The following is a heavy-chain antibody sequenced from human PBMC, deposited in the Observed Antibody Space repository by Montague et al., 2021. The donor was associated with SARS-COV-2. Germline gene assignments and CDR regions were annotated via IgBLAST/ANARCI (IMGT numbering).Heavy chain of an antibody. Sequence: SETLSLTCAVYGGSFSDYSWSWIRQPPGKGLEWIGEINHSGSTNYNPSLKSRVTISVDTSKNQFSLKLSSVTAADTAVYYCARGTLGITMIVVVMTGGNYYFDSWGQGNLVTVSS. V-gene: IGHV4-34*01. CDR3: ARGTLGITMIVVVMTGGNYYFDS. J-gene: IGHJ4*02. CDR1: GGSFSDYS. D-gene: IGHD3-22*01. CDR2: INHSGST.